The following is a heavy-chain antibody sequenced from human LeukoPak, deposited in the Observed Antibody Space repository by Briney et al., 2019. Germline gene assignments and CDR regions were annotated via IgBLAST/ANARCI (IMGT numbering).Heavy chain of an antibody. D-gene: IGHD2-21*02. V-gene: IGHV4-34*01. CDR3: ARVQSRTSGGDCFDY. CDR1: GGSFSGYY. CDR2: INHSGST. J-gene: IGHJ4*03. Sequence: PSETLSLTCAVYGGSFSGYYWSWIRQPPGKGLEWIGEINHSGSTNYNPSLKSRVTISVDTSKNQFSLKLSSVTAADTAVYYCARVQSRTSGGDCFDYWGQGTTVTVSS.